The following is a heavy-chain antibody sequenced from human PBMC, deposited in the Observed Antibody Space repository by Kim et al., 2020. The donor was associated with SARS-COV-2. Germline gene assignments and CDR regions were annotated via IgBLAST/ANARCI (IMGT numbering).Heavy chain of an antibody. CDR3: ARGYCSGGSCYSYRYDPFCGY. V-gene: IGHV1-46*01. CDR2: INPSGGST. J-gene: IGHJ4*02. Sequence: ASVKVSCKASGYTFTSYYMHWERQAPGQGLEWMGIINPSGGSTSYAQKFQGRVTMTRDTSTSTVYMELSSLRSEDTAVYYCARGYCSGGSCYSYRYDPFCGYWGQGTLVTVSS. CDR1: GYTFTSYY. D-gene: IGHD2-15*01.